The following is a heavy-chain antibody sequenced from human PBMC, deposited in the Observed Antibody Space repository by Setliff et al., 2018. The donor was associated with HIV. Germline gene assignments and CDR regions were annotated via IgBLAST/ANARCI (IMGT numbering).Heavy chain of an antibody. V-gene: IGHV1-46*01. D-gene: IGHD3-22*01. J-gene: IGHJ3*02. Sequence: ASVKVSCKASGYTFTNYDINWVRQATGQGLEWMGLINPSGGKTSYAKKFQGRLTMTRDTSRSTVYMELSSLRSEDTAVYYCARCYYDSSGPTDAFDIWGQGTVVTVSS. CDR3: ARCYYDSSGPTDAFDI. CDR1: GYTFTNYD. CDR2: INPSGGKT.